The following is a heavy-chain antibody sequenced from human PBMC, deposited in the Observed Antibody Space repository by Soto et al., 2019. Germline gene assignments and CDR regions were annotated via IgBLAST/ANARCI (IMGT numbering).Heavy chain of an antibody. V-gene: IGHV4-31*03. J-gene: IGHJ4*02. CDR2: IYYSGST. D-gene: IGHD3-9*01. Sequence: QVQLQESGPGLVKPSQTLSLTCTVSGGSISSGGYYWSWIRQHPGKGLEWIGYIYYSGSTYYNPSLKSRVTISVDTSKNQFSLKLSSVTAADTAVYYCARSPDDILTGQLRGFNYWGQGTLVTVSS. CDR3: ARSPDDILTGQLRGFNY. CDR1: GGSISSGGYY.